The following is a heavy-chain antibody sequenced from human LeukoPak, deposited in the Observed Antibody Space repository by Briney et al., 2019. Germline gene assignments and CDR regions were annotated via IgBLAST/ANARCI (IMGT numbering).Heavy chain of an antibody. V-gene: IGHV1-18*04. CDR3: ARISSGSSWGHWFDP. CDR2: ISAYNGNT. CDR1: GYTFTGYY. Sequence: ASVKVSCKASGYTFTGYYMHWVRQAPGQGLEWMGWISAYNGNTNYAQKLQGRVTMTTDTSTSTAYMELRSLRSDDTALYYCARISSGSSWGHWFDPWGQGTLVTVSS. D-gene: IGHD6-13*01. J-gene: IGHJ5*02.